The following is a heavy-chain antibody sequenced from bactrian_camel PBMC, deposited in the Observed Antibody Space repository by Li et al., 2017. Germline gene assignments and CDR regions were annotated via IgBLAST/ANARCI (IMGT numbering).Heavy chain of an antibody. Sequence: HVQLVESGGGSVQAGGSLRLSCAASGYTYSTYCIGWFRQAPGKEREGVAALYSGVQYYADSVKGRITVSQDNAKNTMYLQMDSLKPEDTAMYYCAADFAFIAGSFLCGSQSNAYWGQGTQVTVS. CDR2: LYSGVQ. J-gene: IGHJ4*01. D-gene: IGHD1*01. CDR3: AADFAFIAGSFLCGSQSNAY. CDR1: GYTYSTYC. V-gene: IGHV3S1*01.